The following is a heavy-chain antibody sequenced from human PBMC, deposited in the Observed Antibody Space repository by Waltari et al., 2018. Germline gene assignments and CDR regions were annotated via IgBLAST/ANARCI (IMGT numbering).Heavy chain of an antibody. CDR3: VRHARTTSGGKHFDH. Sequence: QLQLQESGPGLVKASETLSLTCTVSGDSISSSSYYWGWVRQPPGKGLEWIGNMYYSWSTYYHPSRKSRVTISGDTSKSQFSLKLSSGTAADTSMYYCVRHARTTSGGKHFDHWGQGMLVTVSP. V-gene: IGHV4-39*01. D-gene: IGHD2-15*01. J-gene: IGHJ4*02. CDR1: GDSISSSSYY. CDR2: MYYSWST.